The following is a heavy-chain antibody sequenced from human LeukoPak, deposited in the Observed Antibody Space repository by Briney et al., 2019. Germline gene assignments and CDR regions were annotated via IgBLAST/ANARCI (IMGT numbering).Heavy chain of an antibody. J-gene: IGHJ4*02. CDR1: GFTFSDYY. D-gene: IGHD4-23*01. V-gene: IGHV3-11*05. Sequence: GGSLRLSCAASGFTFSDYYMTWIRQALEKGLEWVSYITSSTSYTNYADSVKGRFTMSRDNAKNSLYLQMNSLRAEDTAVYYCARGHGGNVDFWGQGSLVTVSS. CDR2: ITSSTSYT. CDR3: ARGHGGNVDF.